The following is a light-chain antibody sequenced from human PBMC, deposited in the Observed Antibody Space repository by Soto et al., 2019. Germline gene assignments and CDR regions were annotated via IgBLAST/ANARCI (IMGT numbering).Light chain of an antibody. CDR3: SSYRSTTTFGV. CDR2: EVS. CDR1: SSDIGGYNY. J-gene: IGLJ1*01. V-gene: IGLV2-14*01. Sequence: QPALTQPASVSGSPGQSITISCTGTSSDIGGYNYVSWYQQHPGKAPKVVIYEVSNRPLGVSNRFSASKSGNTASLIISGLQADDEADYFCSSYRSTTTFGVFGTGTKLTVL.